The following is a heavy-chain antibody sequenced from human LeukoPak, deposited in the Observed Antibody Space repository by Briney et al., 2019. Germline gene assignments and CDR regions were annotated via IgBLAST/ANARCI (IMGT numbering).Heavy chain of an antibody. CDR3: AAEHPGALWFGP. CDR2: IVVGSGNT. Sequence: SVKVSCKASGFTFTSSAVQWVRQARGQRLEWIGWIVVGSGNTNYAQKFQERVTITRDMSTSTAYMELSSLRSEDTAVYYCAAEHPGALWFGPWGQGTLVTVSS. CDR1: GFTFTSSA. J-gene: IGHJ5*02. V-gene: IGHV1-58*01.